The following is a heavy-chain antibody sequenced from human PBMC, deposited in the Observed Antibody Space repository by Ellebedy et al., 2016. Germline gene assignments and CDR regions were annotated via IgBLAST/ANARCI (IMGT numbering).Heavy chain of an antibody. Sequence: SGPTLVKPTQTLTLTCTFSGFSLDTGAVVVGWVRQPPGKALEWLSFIYGNGDERYRPSLRSRLSISKDTSKNQVVLTMTNTDPVDTATYFCAHKPINREVDYWGQGILVTVSS. D-gene: IGHD5-12*01. CDR1: GFSLDTGAVV. J-gene: IGHJ4*02. V-gene: IGHV2-5*01. CDR3: AHKPINREVDY. CDR2: IYGNGDE.